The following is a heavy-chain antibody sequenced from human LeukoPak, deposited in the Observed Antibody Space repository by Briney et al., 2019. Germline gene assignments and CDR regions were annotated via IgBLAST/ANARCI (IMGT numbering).Heavy chain of an antibody. D-gene: IGHD2-21*01. V-gene: IGHV4-38-2*02. J-gene: IGHJ5*02. CDR1: GYSISSGYY. CDR2: IYHSGST. CDR3: ARDLASRWFDP. Sequence: NASETLSLTCTVSGYSISSGYYWGWIRQPPGKGLEWIGSIYHSGSTYYNPSLKSRVTISVDTSKNQFSLKLSSVTAADTAMYYCARDLASRWFDPWGQGTLVTVSS.